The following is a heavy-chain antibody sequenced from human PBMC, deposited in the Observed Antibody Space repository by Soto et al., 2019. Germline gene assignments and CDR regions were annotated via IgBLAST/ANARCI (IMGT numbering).Heavy chain of an antibody. V-gene: IGHV3-30*18. CDR2: ISYDGSNK. CDR3: AKGLWFGELPFDAFDI. CDR1: GFTFSSYG. Sequence: QVQLVESGGGVVQPGRSPRLSCAASGFTFSSYGMHWVRQAPGKGLEWVAVISYDGSNKYYADSVKGRFTISRDNSKNTLYLQMNSLRAEDTAVYYCAKGLWFGELPFDAFDIWGQGTMVTVSS. D-gene: IGHD3-10*01. J-gene: IGHJ3*02.